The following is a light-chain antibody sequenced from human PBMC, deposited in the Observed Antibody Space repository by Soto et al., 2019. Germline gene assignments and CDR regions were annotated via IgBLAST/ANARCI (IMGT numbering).Light chain of an antibody. Sequence: QSALTQPASVSGSPGQSITISCTGTSSDVGSYNLVSWYQQHPDKAPKLMIYEVSKRPSGVSNRFSGSKSGNTASLTISGLQAEDEADYYCCSYAGSRTFRVFGGGTKLTVL. J-gene: IGLJ3*02. CDR1: SSDVGSYNL. V-gene: IGLV2-23*02. CDR2: EVS. CDR3: CSYAGSRTFRV.